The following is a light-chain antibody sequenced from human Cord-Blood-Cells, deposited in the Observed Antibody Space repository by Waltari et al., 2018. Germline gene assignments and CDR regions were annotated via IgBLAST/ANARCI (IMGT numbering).Light chain of an antibody. J-gene: IGKJ5*01. V-gene: IGKV1-8*01. CDR2: AES. Sequence: AIRMTQSPSSFSASPGDRVTITCRASQGISSYLAWYQQKPGKAPKLLIYAESTLQSGVPSRFSGSGSGTDFTLTIICLQSEDFATYYCQQYYSYPQITFGQGTRLEIK. CDR1: QGISSY. CDR3: QQYYSYPQIT.